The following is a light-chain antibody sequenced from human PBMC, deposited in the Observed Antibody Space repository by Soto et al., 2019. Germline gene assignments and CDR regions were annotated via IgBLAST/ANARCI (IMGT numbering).Light chain of an antibody. J-gene: IGKJ4*01. Sequence: IGFTQSPGTLSLSPGERATLSCRASQSFRGLLAWYQQKPGQAPRLLIYDASNRATGIPARFSGSGSGTDFTLTISRLEPEDFAVYYCQQYSEWFSFGGGTKVDIK. CDR1: QSFRGL. V-gene: IGKV3-11*01. CDR2: DAS. CDR3: QQYSEWFS.